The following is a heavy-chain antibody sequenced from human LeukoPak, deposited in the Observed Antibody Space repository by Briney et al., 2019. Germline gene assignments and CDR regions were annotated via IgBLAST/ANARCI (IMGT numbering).Heavy chain of an antibody. CDR2: IKQDGSEK. CDR1: GFTFSSYW. D-gene: IGHD6-19*01. CDR3: ARDRGSGCYDY. J-gene: IGHJ4*02. V-gene: IGHV3-7*03. Sequence: GGSLRLSCAASGFTFSSYWMSWVRQAPGKGLEGVANIKQDGSEKYYVDSVKGRFTISRDNPKNSLYLQMNSLRAEDTAVYYCARDRGSGCYDYWGQGTLVTVSS.